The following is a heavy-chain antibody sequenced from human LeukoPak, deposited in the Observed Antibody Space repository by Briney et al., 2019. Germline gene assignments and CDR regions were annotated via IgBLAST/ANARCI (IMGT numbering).Heavy chain of an antibody. Sequence: SVKVSCKASGGTFSSYAISWVRQAPGQGLEWMGRIIPIFGTANYAQKFQGRVTITTDESTSTAYMELSSLRSEDTAVYYCARTSYDYVWGSYRYGYFDYWGQGTLVTVSS. CDR3: ARTSYDYVWGSYRYGYFDY. CDR2: IIPIFGTA. CDR1: GGTFSSYA. V-gene: IGHV1-69*05. J-gene: IGHJ4*02. D-gene: IGHD3-16*02.